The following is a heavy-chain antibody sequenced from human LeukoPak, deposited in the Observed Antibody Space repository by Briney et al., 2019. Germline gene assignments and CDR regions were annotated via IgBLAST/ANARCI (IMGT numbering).Heavy chain of an antibody. D-gene: IGHD1-1*01. V-gene: IGHV4-59*01. J-gene: IGHJ4*02. CDR1: GGPISNYY. CDR2: IYYSGNT. CDR3: ARWNEGLDY. Sequence: SETLSLTCTVSGGPISNYYWSWMRQPPGKGLEWIAYIYYSGNTNHNPSLKSRVTISVDTSKNQFSLKVTSVTAADTAIYYCARWNEGLDYWGQGTLVTVSS.